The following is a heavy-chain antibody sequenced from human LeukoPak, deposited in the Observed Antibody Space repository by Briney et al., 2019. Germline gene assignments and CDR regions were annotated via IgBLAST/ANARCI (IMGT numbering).Heavy chain of an antibody. V-gene: IGHV4-61*02. J-gene: IGHJ4*02. CDR1: GGSISSGNYF. D-gene: IGHD1-7*01. CDR2: IYTSGST. Sequence: PSETLSLTCTVSGGSISSGNYFWSWIRQPAGKGLEWIGRIYTSGSTNYNPSLKSRVTISVDTSKNQFSLKLSSVTAADTAVYYCARDKDWNFDWGQGTLVTVSS. CDR3: ARDKDWNFD.